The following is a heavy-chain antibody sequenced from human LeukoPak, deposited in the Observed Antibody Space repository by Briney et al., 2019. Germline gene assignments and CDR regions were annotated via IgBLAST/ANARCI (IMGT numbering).Heavy chain of an antibody. CDR3: ARAGYCSGGSCPNRFDP. D-gene: IGHD2-15*01. Sequence: ASVKVSCKASGYTFTSYGISWVRQAPGQGLEWMGWISAYNGNTNYAQKLQGRVTMTTDTSTSTAYMELRSLRSDDTAVYYCARAGYCSGGSCPNRFDPWGQATLVTVSS. V-gene: IGHV1-18*01. CDR2: ISAYNGNT. J-gene: IGHJ5*02. CDR1: GYTFTSYG.